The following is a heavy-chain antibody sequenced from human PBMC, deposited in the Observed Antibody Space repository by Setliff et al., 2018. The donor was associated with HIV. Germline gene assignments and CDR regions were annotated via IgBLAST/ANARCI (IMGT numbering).Heavy chain of an antibody. CDR3: TRDWGYCSGGSCYSNQYFQH. Sequence: GSLRLSCTGSGFTFGDSAMSWVRQAPGKGLEWVGFIRSKAYGGTTEYAASVKGRFTISTDDSKRIAYLQMKSLKTEDTAVYYCTRDWGYCSGGSCYSNQYFQHWGQGTLVTVSS. V-gene: IGHV3-49*04. J-gene: IGHJ1*01. CDR1: GFTFGDSA. CDR2: IRSKAYGGTT. D-gene: IGHD2-15*01.